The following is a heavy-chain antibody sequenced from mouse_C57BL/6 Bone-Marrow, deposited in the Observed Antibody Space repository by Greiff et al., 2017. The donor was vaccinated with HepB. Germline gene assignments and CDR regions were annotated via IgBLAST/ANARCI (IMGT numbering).Heavy chain of an antibody. CDR2: IDPEDGDT. CDR1: GFNIKDYY. D-gene: IGHD1-1*01. CDR3: TTRGLLRFLFDY. J-gene: IGHJ2*01. V-gene: IGHV14-1*01. Sequence: VQLKESGAELVRPGASVKLSCTASGFNIKDYYMHWVKQRPEQGLGWIGRIDPEDGDTEYAPKFQGKATMTADTSSNTAYLQLSSLTSEDTAVYYCTTRGLLRFLFDYWGQGTTLTVSS.